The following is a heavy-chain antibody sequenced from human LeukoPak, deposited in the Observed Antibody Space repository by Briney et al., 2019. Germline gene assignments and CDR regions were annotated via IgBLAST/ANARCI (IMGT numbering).Heavy chain of an antibody. Sequence: PSETLSLTCTVSGGSISSSSYYWGWIRQPPGKGLEWIGSIYYSGSTYYNPSLKSRVTISVDTSMNQFSLKLSSVTAADTAVYYCARQTKLVPAATNWFDPWGQGTLVTVSS. D-gene: IGHD2-2*01. CDR1: GGSISSSSYY. J-gene: IGHJ5*02. CDR3: ARQTKLVPAATNWFDP. CDR2: IYYSGST. V-gene: IGHV4-39*01.